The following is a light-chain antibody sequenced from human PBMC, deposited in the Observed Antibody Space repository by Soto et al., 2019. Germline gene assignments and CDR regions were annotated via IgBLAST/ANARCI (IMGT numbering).Light chain of an antibody. CDR2: DAS. V-gene: IGKV3D-15*01. CDR1: QSVTSY. CDR3: QQYNNWPRT. Sequence: EVGLTQSPATLSLSPGERATLSCRASQSVTSYLAWYQQRPGQAPRLLIYDASRRATGIPARFSGSGSGTEFTLTINSLQSEDFAVYYCQQYNNWPRTFGQGTKVDIK. J-gene: IGKJ1*01.